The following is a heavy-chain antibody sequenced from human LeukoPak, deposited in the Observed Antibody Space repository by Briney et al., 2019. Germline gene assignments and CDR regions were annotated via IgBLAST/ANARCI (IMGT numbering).Heavy chain of an antibody. J-gene: IGHJ6*03. CDR3: ARGDGYYGSGGKAYYYYYMDV. D-gene: IGHD3-10*01. CDR2: INPNSGAT. Sequence: ASVKVSCKASGYTFTSYYMHWVRQAPGQGLEWRGGINPNSGATNYAQKFQGRVTMTRDTSISTAYMELSRLRSDDTAVYYCARGDGYYGSGGKAYYYYYMDVWGKGTTVTVSS. CDR1: GYTFTSYY. V-gene: IGHV1-2*02.